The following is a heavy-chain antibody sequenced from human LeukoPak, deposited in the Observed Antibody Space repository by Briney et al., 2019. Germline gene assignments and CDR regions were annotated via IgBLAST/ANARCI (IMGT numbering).Heavy chain of an antibody. CDR2: ISSSSSYR. V-gene: IGHV3-21*01. CDR3: ARDREGATFSAFDI. CDR1: GFTFSTYS. D-gene: IGHD1-26*01. J-gene: IGHJ3*02. Sequence: RTGGSLRLSSAASGFTFSTYSMNWVRQAQGIGLKWGSTISSSSSYRYYADAVKGRFTISRDNAKNSLYLQMNSLRAEDTAVYYCARDREGATFSAFDIWGQGTMVTVSS.